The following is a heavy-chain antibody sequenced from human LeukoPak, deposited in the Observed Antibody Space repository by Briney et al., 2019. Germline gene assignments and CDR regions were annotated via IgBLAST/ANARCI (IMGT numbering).Heavy chain of an antibody. CDR2: IDYSGST. Sequence: SETLSLTCTVSGGSISSSSYYGGWIRQPPGKGLGWIGSIDYSGSTYYNPSLKSRVTISVDTTKNQFSLKLSSVTAADTAVYYCARELGRYYYGSGSTGYWGQGTLVTVSS. V-gene: IGHV4-39*07. J-gene: IGHJ4*02. CDR1: GGSISSSSYY. CDR3: ARELGRYYYGSGSTGY. D-gene: IGHD3-10*01.